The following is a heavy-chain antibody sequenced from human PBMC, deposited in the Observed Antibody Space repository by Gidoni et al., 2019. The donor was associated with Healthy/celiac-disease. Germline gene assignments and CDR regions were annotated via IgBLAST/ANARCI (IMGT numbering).Heavy chain of an antibody. CDR3: ARHGSPDFWSGYYTGDFDY. V-gene: IGHV4-39*01. CDR2: IYYSGST. J-gene: IGHJ4*02. CDR1: GGSISSSSYY. Sequence: QLQLQESGPGLVKPSETLSLTCTVSGGSISSSSYYWGWIRQPPGKGLEWIGSIYYSGSTYYNPSLKSRVTISVDTSKNQFSLKLSSVTAADTAVYYCARHGSPDFWSGYYTGDFDYWGQGTLVTVSS. D-gene: IGHD3-3*01.